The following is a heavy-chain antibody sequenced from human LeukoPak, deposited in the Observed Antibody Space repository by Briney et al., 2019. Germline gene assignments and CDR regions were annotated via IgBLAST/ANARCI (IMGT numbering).Heavy chain of an antibody. V-gene: IGHV1-69*05. CDR3: AREASIVGAPFDY. CDR2: IIPIFGTA. J-gene: IGHJ4*02. Sequence: ASVKVSCKASGGTFSSYAISWVRQAPGQGLEWMGKIIPIFGTANYAQKFQGRVTITTDESTSTAYMELSSLRSEDTAVYYCAREASIVGAPFDYWGQGTLVTVSS. CDR1: GGTFSSYA. D-gene: IGHD1-26*01.